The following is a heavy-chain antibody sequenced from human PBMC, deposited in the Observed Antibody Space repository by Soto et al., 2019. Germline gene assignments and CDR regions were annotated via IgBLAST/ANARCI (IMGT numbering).Heavy chain of an antibody. V-gene: IGHV3-7*04. D-gene: IGHD3-10*01. CDR2: IKEDGSEK. CDR3: ARDTSPVDYVAGIYYDALDVWGPIAARWYPFGGMDV. Sequence: GGSLRLSCATSGFSFGSYWMTWIRQAPGKGLEWVANIKEDGSEKNYVDSVKGRFTISRDNAKNALYVQMNSLRAEDTAVYYCARDTSPVDYVAGIYYDALDVWGPIAARWYPFGGMDVWGQGTTVTVSS. CDR1: GFSFGSYW. J-gene: IGHJ6*02.